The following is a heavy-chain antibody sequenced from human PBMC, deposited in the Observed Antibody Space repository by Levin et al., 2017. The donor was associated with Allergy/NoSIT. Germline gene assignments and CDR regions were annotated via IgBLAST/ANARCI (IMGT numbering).Heavy chain of an antibody. CDR3: AREHVSYYYYYYMDV. V-gene: IGHV3-48*02. J-gene: IGHJ6*03. CDR1: GFTFSSYS. CDR2: ISSSSSTI. Sequence: SCAASGFTFSSYSMNWVRQAPGKGLEWVSYISSSSSTIYYADSVKGRFTISRDNAKNSLYLQMNSLRDEDTAVYYCAREHVSYYYYYYMDVWGKGTTVTVSS.